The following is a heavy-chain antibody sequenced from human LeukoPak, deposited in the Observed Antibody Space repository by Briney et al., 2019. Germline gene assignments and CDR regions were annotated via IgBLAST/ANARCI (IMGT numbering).Heavy chain of an antibody. CDR1: EFTFSDYY. Sequence: GGSLRLSCAAAEFTFSDYYMSWVRQAPREGLEWVSYMSSTGSNKYYADSVKGRFTISRDNAKSSLYLQMNSLRADDTAVYYCARCGDGLPCDFDYWGQGTLVTVSS. CDR2: MSSTGSNK. V-gene: IGHV3-11*04. CDR3: ARCGDGLPCDFDY. D-gene: IGHD3-10*01. J-gene: IGHJ4*02.